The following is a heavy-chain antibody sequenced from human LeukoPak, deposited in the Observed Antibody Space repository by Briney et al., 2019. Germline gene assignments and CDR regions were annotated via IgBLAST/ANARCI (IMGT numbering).Heavy chain of an antibody. Sequence: ASVKVSCKASGYTFTGYYMHWVRQAPGQGLEWMGWINPNSGGTNYAQKFQGRVTMTRDTSISTAYMELSRLRSDDTAVYYCARDIVVGPAAIVWFDPWGQGTLVTVSS. D-gene: IGHD2-2*01. CDR2: INPNSGGT. V-gene: IGHV1-2*02. CDR3: ARDIVVGPAAIVWFDP. CDR1: GYTFTGYY. J-gene: IGHJ5*02.